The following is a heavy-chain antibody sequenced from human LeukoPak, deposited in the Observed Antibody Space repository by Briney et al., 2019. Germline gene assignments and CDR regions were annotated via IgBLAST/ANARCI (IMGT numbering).Heavy chain of an antibody. V-gene: IGHV3-9*01. CDR3: AKDATYYYDSGSADF. D-gene: IGHD3-10*01. J-gene: IGHJ4*02. CDR1: GFTFSSYW. Sequence: GGSLRLSCAASGFTFSSYWMHWVRQAPGKGLEWVSGISWNGGSINYADSVKGRFTISRDNAKNSLYLQMNSLRAEDTALYYCAKDATYYYDSGSADFWGQGTRVTVSS. CDR2: ISWNGGSI.